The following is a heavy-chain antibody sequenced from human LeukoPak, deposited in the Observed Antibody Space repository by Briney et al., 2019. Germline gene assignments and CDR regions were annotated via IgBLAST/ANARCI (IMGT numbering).Heavy chain of an antibody. J-gene: IGHJ4*02. CDR3: ARDANYYGSGSFP. V-gene: IGHV3-21*01. CDR2: ISSSSSYI. D-gene: IGHD3-10*01. CDR1: GFTFSSYS. Sequence: GGSLRLSCAASGFTFSSYSMNWVRQAPGKGLEWVSSISSSSSYIYYADSVKGRFTISRDNAKNSLYLQMNSLRAEDTAVYYCARDANYYGSGSFPWGRGTLVTVSS.